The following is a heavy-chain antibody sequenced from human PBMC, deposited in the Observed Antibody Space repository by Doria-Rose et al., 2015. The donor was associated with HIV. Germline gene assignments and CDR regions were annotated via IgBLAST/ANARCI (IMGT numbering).Heavy chain of an antibody. V-gene: IGHV2-26*01. J-gene: IGHJ4*02. CDR2: IFSDDEI. D-gene: IGHD6-13*01. Sequence: QITLKESGPVLVKPTETLTLTCTVSGVSLSSPGMGVSWIRHPPGKALEWLANIFSDDEISYKTSLKSRLTISRGTSKSQVVLTMTDMDPVDTATYYCARIKSSRWYHKYYFDFWGQGTLVIVSA. CDR1: GVSLSSPGMG. CDR3: ARIKSSRWYHKYYFDF.